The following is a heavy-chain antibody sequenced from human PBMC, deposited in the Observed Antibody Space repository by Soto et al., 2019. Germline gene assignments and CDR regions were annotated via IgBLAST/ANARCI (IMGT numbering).Heavy chain of an antibody. D-gene: IGHD2-21*01. Sequence: QVQLQESGPGLVTPSQTLSLTCTVSGGSISSGDSYWSWNRQPPGKGLEWIGYIYYSGSIFYNPSLESRVTISVDTSKNQFSLKLSSVTAADTAVYYCARDDCGTSRCSYYYGMDVWGQGTTVTVSS. CDR1: GGSISSGDSY. V-gene: IGHV4-30-4*01. CDR3: ARDDCGTSRCSYYYGMDV. J-gene: IGHJ6*02. CDR2: IYYSGSI.